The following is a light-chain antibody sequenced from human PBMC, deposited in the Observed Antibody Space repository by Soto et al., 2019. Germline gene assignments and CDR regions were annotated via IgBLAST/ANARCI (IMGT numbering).Light chain of an antibody. V-gene: IGLV2-23*01. CDR2: KGT. J-gene: IGLJ1*01. Sequence: QSALAQPASVSGSPGQSITISCTGTSDDVGAYNSVSWYQQLPHKAPQVILYKGTQRPSGVSSRFSCSTSGNAASLTISGLQADGEADYFCCSSAPESTYVFGTGTKLTVL. CDR1: SDDVGAYNS. CDR3: CSSAPESTYV.